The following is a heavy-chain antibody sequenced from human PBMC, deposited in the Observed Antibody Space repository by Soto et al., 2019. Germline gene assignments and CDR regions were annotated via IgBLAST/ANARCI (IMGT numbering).Heavy chain of an antibody. Sequence: QVQLVQSGAEVKKPGSSVKVSCKASGGTFSSYAISWVRQAPGEGLEWMGGIIPIFGTANCAQKFQGRVTITADESTSTAYMELSSLRSEDTAVYYCARETIAPPTRPNWFDPWGQGTLVTVSS. CDR1: GGTFSSYA. V-gene: IGHV1-69*12. CDR2: IIPIFGTA. J-gene: IGHJ5*02. CDR3: ARETIAPPTRPNWFDP. D-gene: IGHD6-13*01.